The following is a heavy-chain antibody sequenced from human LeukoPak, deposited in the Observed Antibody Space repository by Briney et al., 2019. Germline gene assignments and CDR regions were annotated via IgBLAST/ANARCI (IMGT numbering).Heavy chain of an antibody. CDR1: GGTFSSYT. V-gene: IGHV1-69*13. CDR2: IIPIFGTA. Sequence: SVKVSCKASGGTFSSYTISWVRQAPGQGLEWMGGIIPIFGTANYAQKFQGRVTITADESTSTAYMELSSLRSEDTSVYYGARAGIAAGFGDFDYWGQGTLVTVSS. J-gene: IGHJ4*02. D-gene: IGHD6-13*01. CDR3: ARAGIAAGFGDFDY.